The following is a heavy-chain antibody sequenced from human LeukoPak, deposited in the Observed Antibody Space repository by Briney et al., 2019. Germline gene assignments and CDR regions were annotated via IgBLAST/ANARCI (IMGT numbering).Heavy chain of an antibody. CDR1: GDRVSSNSAA. CDR2: TYYRSKWYN. J-gene: IGHJ4*02. D-gene: IGHD3-16*01. V-gene: IGHV6-1*01. Sequence: SQTLSLTCALSGDRVSSNSAAWNWIRQSPSRGLEWLGRTYYRSKWYNDYAVSVQSRITVNPDTSKNQFSLQLNSMTTEDTAVYYCARAPRGSGDFDYWGRGTLVTVSS. CDR3: ARAPRGSGDFDY.